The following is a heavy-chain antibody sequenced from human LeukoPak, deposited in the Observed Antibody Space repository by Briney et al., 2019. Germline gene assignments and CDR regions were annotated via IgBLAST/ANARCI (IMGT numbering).Heavy chain of an antibody. D-gene: IGHD7-27*01. CDR1: GDSVSSKSVS. CDR3: VRDFNWAFDY. J-gene: IGHJ4*02. V-gene: IGHV6-1*01. CDR2: TRYRSTWNT. Sequence: SQTLSLTCAISGDSVSSKSVSWNWIRQSPSRGLEYLGRTRYRSTWNTFYSSSVQGRVTINADTSRNQVSLRLNPVTPEDTALYYCVRDFNWAFDYWGQGTLVTVSS.